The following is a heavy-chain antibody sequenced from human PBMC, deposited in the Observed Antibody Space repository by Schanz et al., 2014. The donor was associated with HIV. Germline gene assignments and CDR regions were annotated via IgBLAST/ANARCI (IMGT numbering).Heavy chain of an antibody. D-gene: IGHD3-10*01. V-gene: IGHV3-9*01. CDR1: GFIFDEYA. J-gene: IGHJ6*02. Sequence: EVQLVESGGGLVQPGGSLRLSCAASGFIFDEYAMHWVRQGPGKGLEWVSGIDWKRGIIGYADSVKGRFTISRDNAKNSLYLQMNSLRAEDTALYYCAKASVEMLGSYFNYGMDVWGQGTTVTVSS. CDR2: IDWKRGII. CDR3: AKASVEMLGSYFNYGMDV.